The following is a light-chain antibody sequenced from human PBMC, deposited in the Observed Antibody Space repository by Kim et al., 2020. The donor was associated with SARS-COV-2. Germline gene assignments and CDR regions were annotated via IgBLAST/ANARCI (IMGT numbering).Light chain of an antibody. V-gene: IGKV3-11*01. Sequence: CPGERATLSCRASQSVSGYLAWYQQKPGQAPRLLIYDASSRATCIPARFSGSGSGTDFTLTISSLEPEDFAVYYCQQRSNGPSFTFGPGTKVDIK. J-gene: IGKJ3*01. CDR1: QSVSGY. CDR2: DAS. CDR3: QQRSNGPSFT.